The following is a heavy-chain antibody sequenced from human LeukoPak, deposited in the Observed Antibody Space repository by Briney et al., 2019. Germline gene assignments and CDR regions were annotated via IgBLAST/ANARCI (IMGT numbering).Heavy chain of an antibody. CDR3: ARVGVGATGSYYYYYYYMDV. J-gene: IGHJ6*03. D-gene: IGHD1-26*01. CDR1: GGSFSGYY. Sequence: SETLSLTCAVYGGSFSGYYWSWFRQPPGKGLDWIGYIYYSGSTNYNPSLKSRVTISVDTSKNQFSLKLSSVTAADTAVYYCARVGVGATGSYYYYYYYMDVWGKGTTVTVSS. CDR2: IYYSGST. V-gene: IGHV4-59*01.